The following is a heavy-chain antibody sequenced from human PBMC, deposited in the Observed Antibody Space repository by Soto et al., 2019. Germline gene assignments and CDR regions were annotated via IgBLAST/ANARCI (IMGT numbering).Heavy chain of an antibody. D-gene: IGHD1-1*01. Sequence: SETLSLTCTVSGGSISSGGYYWSWIRQHPGKGLEWIGYIYYSGSTYYNPSLKSRVTISVDTSKNQFSLKLSSVTAADTAVYYCARGSTREVSRFDYWGQGTLVTVAS. CDR2: IYYSGST. V-gene: IGHV4-31*03. CDR3: ARGSTREVSRFDY. J-gene: IGHJ4*02. CDR1: GGSISSGGYY.